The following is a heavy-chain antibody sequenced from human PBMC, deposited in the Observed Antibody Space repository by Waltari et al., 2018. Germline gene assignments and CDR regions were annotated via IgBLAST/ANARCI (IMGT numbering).Heavy chain of an antibody. CDR1: GFTFSSYS. Sequence: EVQLVESGGGLVKPGGSLRLSCAASGFTFSSYSMNGVRQPPGKWLEWVSSISSSSSYIYYADSVKGGFTISRDNAKNSLYLQMSSLRAEDTAVYYCARAYGGNSGNDAFDIWGQGTMVTVSS. CDR3: ARAYGGNSGNDAFDI. CDR2: ISSSSSYI. V-gene: IGHV3-21*01. J-gene: IGHJ3*02. D-gene: IGHD2-21*02.